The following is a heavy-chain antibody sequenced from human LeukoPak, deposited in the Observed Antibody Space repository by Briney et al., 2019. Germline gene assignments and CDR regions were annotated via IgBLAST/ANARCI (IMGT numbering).Heavy chain of an antibody. CDR1: GFTFSSYA. Sequence: GRSLRLSCAASGFTFSSYAMHWVCQAPGKGLEWVAVISYDGSNKYYADSVKGRFTISRDNSKNTLCLQMNSLRAEDTAVYYCARDQYYYGSGSYNGFDYWGQGTLVTVSS. CDR3: ARDQYYYGSGSYNGFDY. V-gene: IGHV3-30-3*01. J-gene: IGHJ4*02. D-gene: IGHD3-10*01. CDR2: ISYDGSNK.